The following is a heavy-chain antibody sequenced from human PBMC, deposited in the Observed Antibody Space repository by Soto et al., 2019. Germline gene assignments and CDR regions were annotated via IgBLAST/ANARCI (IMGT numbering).Heavy chain of an antibody. D-gene: IGHD2-15*01. J-gene: IGHJ4*02. V-gene: IGHV4-30-2*01. Sequence: QLQLQESGSGRVKPSQTLSLTCAVPGGTISSGGDSWGWIRQPPVKGLGWIGYIYHSGNTYYSQSLKSRVTLSVDKSKNQFSLKLSSVTAADTAVYYCAREQVAAAQHWGQGTLVTVSS. CDR3: AREQVAAAQH. CDR1: GGTISSGGDS. CDR2: IYHSGNT.